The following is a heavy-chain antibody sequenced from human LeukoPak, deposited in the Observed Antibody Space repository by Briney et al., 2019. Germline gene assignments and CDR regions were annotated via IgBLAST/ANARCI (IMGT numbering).Heavy chain of an antibody. CDR1: GFTFSSYW. Sequence: PGGSLRLSCAASGFTFSSYWMSWVRQAPGKGLEWVSAISGSGGSTYYADSVKGRFTISRDNSKNTLYLQMNSLRAEDTAVYYCAKEIYYYGSGSYSEYYMDVWGKGTTVTISS. J-gene: IGHJ6*03. CDR3: AKEIYYYGSGSYSEYYMDV. V-gene: IGHV3-23*01. CDR2: ISGSGGST. D-gene: IGHD3-10*01.